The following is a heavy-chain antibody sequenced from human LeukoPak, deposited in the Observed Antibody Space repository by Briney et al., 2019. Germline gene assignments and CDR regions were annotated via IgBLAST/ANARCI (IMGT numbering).Heavy chain of an antibody. CDR1: GVTVSNNY. D-gene: IGHD5-18*01. V-gene: IGHV3-53*01. CDR3: ARDGSPVDTAMVIFPPTPVGLCDY. CDR2: IYSTGRT. J-gene: IGHJ4*02. Sequence: PGGSLRLSCAASGVTVSNNYMNWLRQAPGKALEWVSLIYSTGRTDYADSVKGRFTISRDNSKNTLYLQMNSLRAEDTAVYYCARDGSPVDTAMVIFPPTPVGLCDYWGQGTLVTVSS.